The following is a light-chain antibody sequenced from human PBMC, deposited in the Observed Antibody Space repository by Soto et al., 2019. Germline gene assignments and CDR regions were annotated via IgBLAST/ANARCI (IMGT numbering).Light chain of an antibody. V-gene: IGKV1-12*01. Sequence: DIQMTQSPSSVSASVGDRVTITCRASQGISSWLAWYQRKPGKAPKLLIYAASSLQSGVPSRFSGSGSGTDFTLTISSLQHEDCATNYCQQANSFPLTVGPGNKVAIK. CDR2: AAS. CDR1: QGISSW. J-gene: IGKJ3*01. CDR3: QQANSFPLT.